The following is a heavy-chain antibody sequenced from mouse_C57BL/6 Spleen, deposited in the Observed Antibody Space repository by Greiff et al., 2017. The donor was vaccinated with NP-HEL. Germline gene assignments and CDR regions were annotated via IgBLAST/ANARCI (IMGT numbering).Heavy chain of an antibody. V-gene: IGHV10-1*01. D-gene: IGHD1-1*01. J-gene: IGHJ4*01. CDR2: IRSKSNNYAT. CDR1: GFSFNTYA. Sequence: EVKLVESGGGLVQPKGSLKLSCAASGFSFNTYAMNWVRQAPGKGLEWVARIRSKSNNYATYYADSVKDRFTISRDDSESMLYLQMNNLKTEDTAMYYCVRHPVYYGSSSLAMDYWGQGTSVTVSS. CDR3: VRHPVYYGSSSLAMDY.